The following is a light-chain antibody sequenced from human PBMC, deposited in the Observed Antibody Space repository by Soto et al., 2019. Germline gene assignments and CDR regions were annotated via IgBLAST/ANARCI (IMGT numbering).Light chain of an antibody. Sequence: DIVLTQSPATLSASPGKRATLSCRASQSVSSNLAWYQQKPGQAPRLVIYDTSTRATDIPARFSGSGSGTEFTLTISSLQSEDFAVYYCQHYNIWPHMLAFGGGTKVEI. CDR2: DTS. CDR3: QHYNIWPHMLA. J-gene: IGKJ4*01. V-gene: IGKV3-15*01. CDR1: QSVSSN.